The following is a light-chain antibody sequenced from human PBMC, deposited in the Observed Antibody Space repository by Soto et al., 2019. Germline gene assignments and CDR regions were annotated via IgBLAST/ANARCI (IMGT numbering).Light chain of an antibody. J-gene: IGKJ2*01. CDR1: QSVSSSF. V-gene: IGKV3-20*01. CDR2: ATP. Sequence: EIVLTQSPGTLSLSPGERATLSCRASQSVSSSFLAWYQQKPGQAPRLLIYATPKGSTGIADRFRGSGSGTAFTLTISRLEPEDVAVYYCQQYGSSPATFGQGTRLQI. CDR3: QQYGSSPAT.